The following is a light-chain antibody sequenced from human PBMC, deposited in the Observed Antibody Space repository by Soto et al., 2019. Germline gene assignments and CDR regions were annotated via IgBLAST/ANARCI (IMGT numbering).Light chain of an antibody. CDR3: QQRSNWPRT. Sequence: EIVLTQSPVTLSLSPGERATLYCRASQSVSSYLAWYQQKPGQAPRLLIYDASNRATGIPARFSGSGSGTDFTLTISSLEPEDFAVYYCQQRSNWPRTFGQGTKVEIK. J-gene: IGKJ1*01. CDR1: QSVSSY. V-gene: IGKV3-11*01. CDR2: DAS.